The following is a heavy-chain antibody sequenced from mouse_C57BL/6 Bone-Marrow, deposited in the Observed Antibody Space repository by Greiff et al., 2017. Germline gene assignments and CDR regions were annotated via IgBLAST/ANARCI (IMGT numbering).Heavy chain of an antibody. CDR2: ISSGGSYT. CDR1: GFTFSSYG. V-gene: IGHV5-6*02. D-gene: IGHD5-1*01. Sequence: EVKLVESGGDLVKPGGSLKLSCAASGFTFSSYGMSWVRQTPDKRLEWVATISSGGSYTYYPDSVKGRFTISRDNAKNTLYLQLSSLKSEDTAMYYCARRSEYPYDVWGTGTTVTVSS. CDR3: ARRSEYPYDV. J-gene: IGHJ1*03.